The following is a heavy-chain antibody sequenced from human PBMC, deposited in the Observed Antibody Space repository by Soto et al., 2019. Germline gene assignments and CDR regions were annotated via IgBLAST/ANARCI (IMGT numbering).Heavy chain of an antibody. CDR2: ISGSGGST. V-gene: IGHV3-23*01. D-gene: IGHD6-13*01. CDR3: AKDSRVEVIFDY. CDR1: GFTFSSYA. Sequence: EVQLLESGGGLVQPGGSLRLSCAASGFTFSSYAMSWVRQAPGKGLEWVSAISGSGGSTYYADSVKGRFTISRDNSKNTLNLQMNSLRAEDTAVYYCAKDSRVEVIFDYWGQGTLVTVSS. J-gene: IGHJ4*02.